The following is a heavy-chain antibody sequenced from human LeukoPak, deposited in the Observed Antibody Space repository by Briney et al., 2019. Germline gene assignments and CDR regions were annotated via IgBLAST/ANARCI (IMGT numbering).Heavy chain of an antibody. CDR3: ARVGYCSSTSCYKNTNFDY. Sequence: PSETLSLTCAVYGGSFSGYYWSWIRQPPGKGLEWIGEINHSGSTNYNPSLKSRVPISVDTSKNQFSLKLSSVTAADTAVYYCARVGYCSSTSCYKNTNFDYWGQGTLVTVSS. J-gene: IGHJ4*02. D-gene: IGHD2-2*02. CDR1: GGSFSGYY. CDR2: INHSGST. V-gene: IGHV4-34*01.